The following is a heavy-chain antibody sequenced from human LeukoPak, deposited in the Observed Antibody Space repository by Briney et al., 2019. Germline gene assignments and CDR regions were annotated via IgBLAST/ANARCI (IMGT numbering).Heavy chain of an antibody. CDR3: ARDVGTVVPTAYDAFDI. CDR2: ISYSGST. D-gene: IGHD4-23*01. Sequence: SETLSLTCTVSGGSISSYYWSWIRQPPGKGLEWIGYISYSGSTNYNPSLKSRVTISVDTSKNQFSLNLNSVTAADTAVYYCARDVGTVVPTAYDAFDIWGQGTMVTVSS. V-gene: IGHV4-59*12. CDR1: GGSISSYY. J-gene: IGHJ3*02.